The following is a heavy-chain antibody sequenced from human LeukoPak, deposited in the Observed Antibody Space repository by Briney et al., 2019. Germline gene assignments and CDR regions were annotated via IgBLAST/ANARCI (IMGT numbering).Heavy chain of an antibody. D-gene: IGHD1-26*01. CDR2: INPNSGGT. V-gene: IGHV1-2*06. J-gene: IGHJ4*02. Sequence: ASVKVSCKASGYTFTCYQIHWARQAPGQGLEWMGRINPNSGGTNYAQKFQGRVTMTRDTSISTAYTELSGLTSDDTAVYYCARDMVSGGSYSTRFDYWGQGTLVTVSS. CDR1: GYTFTCYQ. CDR3: ARDMVSGGSYSTRFDY.